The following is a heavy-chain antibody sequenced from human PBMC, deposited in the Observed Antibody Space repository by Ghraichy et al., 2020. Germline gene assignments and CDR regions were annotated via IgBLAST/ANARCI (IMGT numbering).Heavy chain of an antibody. J-gene: IGHJ3*02. D-gene: IGHD2-2*01. CDR3: AKFRSSRTDDAFDI. CDR2: ISTTGSYT. Sequence: GESLNISCAASGFTFSDHYMSWIRQAPGKGLEWLAYISTTGSYTNDAASVRGRFTISRDNAKNSLYLQMNSLRAEDTAIYYCAKFRSSRTDDAFDIWGQGTMVTVSS. V-gene: IGHV3-11*06. CDR1: GFTFSDHY.